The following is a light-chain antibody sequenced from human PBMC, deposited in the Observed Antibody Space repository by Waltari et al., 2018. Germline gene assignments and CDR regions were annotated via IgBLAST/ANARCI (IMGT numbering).Light chain of an antibody. J-gene: IGLJ3*02. CDR3: AAWDGSLSGWV. CDR1: SSDIGSNF. V-gene: IGLV1-47*01. CDR2: RND. Sequence: VLTQPPSVSETPGQRVTISCSGGSSDIGSNFVYWYQHVPGTAPRLLISRNDQRPSGVPDRFSGSKSGTSASLAISGLRPEDEADYYCAAWDGSLSGWVFGGGTKVTVL.